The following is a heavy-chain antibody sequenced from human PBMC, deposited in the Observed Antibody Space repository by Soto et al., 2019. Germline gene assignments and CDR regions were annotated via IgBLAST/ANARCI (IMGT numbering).Heavy chain of an antibody. CDR2: IYYSGST. V-gene: IGHV4-31*03. CDR1: GGSISSGGYY. Sequence: SETLSLTCTVSGGSISSGGYYWSWIRQHPGKGLEWIGYIYYSGSTYYNPSLKSRVTISVDTSKNQFSLKLSSVTAADTAVYYCARRTRYCSSTSCSATSYYYQYYMDVWSKGTTVTVSS. CDR3: ARRTRYCSSTSCSATSYYYQYYMDV. D-gene: IGHD2-2*01. J-gene: IGHJ6*03.